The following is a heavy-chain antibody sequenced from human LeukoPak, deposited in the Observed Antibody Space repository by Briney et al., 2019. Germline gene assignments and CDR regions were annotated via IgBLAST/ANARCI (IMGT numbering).Heavy chain of an antibody. V-gene: IGHV4-39*01. CDR3: ARVKSHHDSSGYTY. J-gene: IGHJ4*02. D-gene: IGHD3-22*01. Sequence: SETLSLTCTVSGGSISSSSYYWGWIRQPPGKGLEWIGSIYYSGSTYYNPSLKSRVTISVDTSKNQFSLKLSSVTAADTAVYYCARVKSHHDSSGYTYWGQGTLVTVSS. CDR2: IYYSGST. CDR1: GGSISSSSYY.